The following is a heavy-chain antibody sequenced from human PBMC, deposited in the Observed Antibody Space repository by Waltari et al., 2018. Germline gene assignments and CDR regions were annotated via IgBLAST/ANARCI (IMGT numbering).Heavy chain of an antibody. D-gene: IGHD6-19*01. J-gene: IGHJ4*02. CDR3: ARASGYSSGEVDY. CDR1: GYSISSGYY. Sequence: QVQLQESGPGLVKPSETLSLTCAVSGYSISSGYYWGWFRQPPGKGLEWIGSIYHSGSTYYNPSLKSRVTISVDTSKNQFSLKLSSVTAADTAVYYCARASGYSSGEVDYWGQGTLVTVSS. V-gene: IGHV4-38-2*01. CDR2: IYHSGST.